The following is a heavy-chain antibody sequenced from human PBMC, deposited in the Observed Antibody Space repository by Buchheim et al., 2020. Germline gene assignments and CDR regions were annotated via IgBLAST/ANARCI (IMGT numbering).Heavy chain of an antibody. CDR3: VRGSGITRGCSDY. J-gene: IGHJ4*02. CDR1: GFTFSTYS. Sequence: EVQLVESGGGLVKPGGSLRLSCAASGFTFSTYSMNWVRQTPGKGLEWVSSISSDTNYIYYVDSVKGRFTISRDNAKNSLYLHMNSLRAEDTAVYYCVRGSGITRGCSDYWGQGTL. D-gene: IGHD3-16*01. CDR2: ISSDTNYI. V-gene: IGHV3-21*01.